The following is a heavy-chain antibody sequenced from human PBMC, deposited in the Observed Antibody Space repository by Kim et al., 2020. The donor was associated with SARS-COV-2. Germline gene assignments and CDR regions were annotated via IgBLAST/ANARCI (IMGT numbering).Heavy chain of an antibody. Sequence: SETLSLTCTVSGGSISSSSYYWGWIRQPPGKGLEWIGSIYYSGSTYYNPSLKSRVTISVDTSKNQFSLKLSSVTAADTAVYYCARDRISSSSWTPFDYWGQGTLVTVSS. V-gene: IGHV4-39*07. J-gene: IGHJ4*02. CDR2: IYYSGST. D-gene: IGHD6-13*01. CDR1: GGSISSSSYY. CDR3: ARDRISSSSWTPFDY.